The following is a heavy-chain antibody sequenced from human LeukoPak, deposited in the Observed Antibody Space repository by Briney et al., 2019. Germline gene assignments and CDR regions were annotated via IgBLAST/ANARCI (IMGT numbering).Heavy chain of an antibody. Sequence: GASVKVSCKASGYTFTGYYMHWVRQAPGQGLEWMGWINAYNGNTNYAQKLQGRVTMTTDTSTSTAYMELRSLRSDDTAVYYCARGGSSRPYFDYWGQGTLVTVSS. V-gene: IGHV1-18*04. D-gene: IGHD6-13*01. CDR2: INAYNGNT. CDR1: GYTFTGYY. J-gene: IGHJ4*02. CDR3: ARGGSSRPYFDY.